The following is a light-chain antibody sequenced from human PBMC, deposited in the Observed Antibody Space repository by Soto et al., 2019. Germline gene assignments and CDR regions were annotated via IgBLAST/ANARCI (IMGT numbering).Light chain of an antibody. CDR1: SSDVGGYNY. CDR2: EVS. Sequence: QSVLTQPPSASGSPGQSVTISCTGTSSDVGGYNYVSWYQQHPGKAPKVMIYEVSKRPSGVPNRFSGSKSGNTASLIISGLQAEDEGDYYCSSYTSSSTYVFGTGTKVTVL. V-gene: IGLV2-8*01. J-gene: IGLJ1*01. CDR3: SSYTSSSTYV.